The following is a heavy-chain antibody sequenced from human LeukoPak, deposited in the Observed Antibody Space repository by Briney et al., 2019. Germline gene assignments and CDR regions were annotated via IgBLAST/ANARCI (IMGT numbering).Heavy chain of an antibody. CDR1: GFTFSSYW. D-gene: IGHD2/OR15-2a*01. V-gene: IGHV3-23*01. J-gene: IGHJ4*02. CDR3: AKDTWRYDY. Sequence: PGGSLRLSCAASGFTFSSYWMHWVRQAPGKGLEWVSTISGSGGSTYYADSVKGRFTISRDNSKNTLYLQMNSLRAEDTAVYYCAKDTWRYDYWGQGTLVTVSS. CDR2: ISGSGGST.